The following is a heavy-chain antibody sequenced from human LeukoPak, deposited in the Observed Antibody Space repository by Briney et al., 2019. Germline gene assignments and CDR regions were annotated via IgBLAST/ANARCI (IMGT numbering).Heavy chain of an antibody. CDR2: INHSGST. J-gene: IGHJ4*02. CDR3: ARGQASSSSFFGSDY. CDR1: GGSFSGYY. V-gene: IGHV4-34*01. D-gene: IGHD6-13*01. Sequence: KPSETLSLTCAVYGGSFSGYYWSWIRQPPGKGLEWIREINHSGSTNYNPSLKSRVTISVDTSKNQFSLKLSSVTAADTAVYYCARGQASSSSFFGSDYWGQGTLVTVSS.